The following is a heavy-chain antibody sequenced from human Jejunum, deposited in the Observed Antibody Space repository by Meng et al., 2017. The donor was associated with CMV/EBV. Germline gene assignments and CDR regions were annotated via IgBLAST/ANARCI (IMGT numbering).Heavy chain of an antibody. CDR1: RDHV. D-gene: IGHD2-15*01. V-gene: IGHV3-72*01. Sequence: RDHVMDGGRKAPGEGLQWVGLTRDKSIGDTTEYAASGKGRFTISRDDTKNLLYRQINSLKTEDTAVYYCVRVVGVGDHPEIFDHWGQGTVVTVSS. CDR2: TRDKSIGDTT. CDR3: VRVVGVGDHPEIFDH. J-gene: IGHJ4*02.